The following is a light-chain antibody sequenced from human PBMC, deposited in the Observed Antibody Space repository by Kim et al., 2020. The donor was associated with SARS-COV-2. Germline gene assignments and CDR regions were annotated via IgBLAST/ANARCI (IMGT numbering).Light chain of an antibody. CDR3: QHYLDFPYT. CDR1: QGISTS. Sequence: DIQMTQSPSSLSASVGDRVNFACRASQGISTSLAWYQQRPGKAPKLLIYGATRLQSGFPSRFSGSGSGTNFTLTITTLQPEDIGTYYCQHYLDFPYTFGRGTKLEI. V-gene: IGKV1-NL1*01. CDR2: GAT. J-gene: IGKJ2*01.